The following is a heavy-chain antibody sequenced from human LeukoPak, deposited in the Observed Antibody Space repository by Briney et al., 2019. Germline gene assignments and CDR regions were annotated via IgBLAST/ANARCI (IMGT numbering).Heavy chain of an antibody. CDR3: ARVDLLTGYYFFDY. D-gene: IGHD3-9*01. V-gene: IGHV1-18*01. Sequence: ASVKVPCKASGYTFSNYGISWVRQAPGQGLEWVGWIRGDNGNTNYAQKFQGRVTMTTETSTSPAYMELGSLGSDETAVYYCARVDLLTGYYFFDYWGQGTLVTVSS. CDR2: IRGDNGNT. CDR1: GYTFSNYG. J-gene: IGHJ4*02.